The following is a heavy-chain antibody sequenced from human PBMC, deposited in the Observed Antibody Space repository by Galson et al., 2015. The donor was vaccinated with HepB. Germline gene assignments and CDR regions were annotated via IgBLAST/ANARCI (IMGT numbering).Heavy chain of an antibody. CDR2: ISGNGGSA. CDR1: GFTFVTSA. V-gene: IGHV3-23*01. CDR3: AKDDGSGSYYMTK. J-gene: IGHJ4*02. D-gene: IGHD3-10*01. Sequence: SLRLSCAASGFTFVTSAMSWVRQAPGKGLEWVSGISGNGGSAFYGHSSKGRFSISRDNDRNMLYLQMNSLRPEDTAIYYCAKDDGSGSYYMTKWGQGSLVTVSS.